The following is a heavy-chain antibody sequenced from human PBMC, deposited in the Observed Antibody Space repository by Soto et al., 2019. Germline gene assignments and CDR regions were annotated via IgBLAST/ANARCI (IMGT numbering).Heavy chain of an antibody. CDR2: TYYRSKWYN. J-gene: IGHJ4*02. Sequence: SQTLSLTCAISGDSVSSNSAAWNLIRQSPSRGLEWLGRTYYRSKWYNDYAVSVKSRITINPDTSKNQFSLKLSSVTAADTAVYYCAKGGLPGYAQYWGQGTLVTVSS. V-gene: IGHV6-1*01. D-gene: IGHD2-2*01. CDR3: AKGGLPGYAQY. CDR1: GDSVSSNSAA.